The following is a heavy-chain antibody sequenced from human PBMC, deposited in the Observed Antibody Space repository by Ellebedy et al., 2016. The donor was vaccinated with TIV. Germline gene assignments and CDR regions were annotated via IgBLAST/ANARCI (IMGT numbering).Heavy chain of an antibody. V-gene: IGHV1-18*04. CDR1: GYTFTSYG. CDR3: ARDLAPVVVVAATHNWYDP. J-gene: IGHJ5*02. D-gene: IGHD2-15*01. CDR2: ISAYNGNT. Sequence: AASEKVSCKASGYTFTSYGISWVRQAPGQGLEWMGWISAYNGNTNYAQKLHGRVTMTTDTSTSTAYMELRSLRSDYTAVYYCARDLAPVVVVAATHNWYDPWGQGTLVTVSS.